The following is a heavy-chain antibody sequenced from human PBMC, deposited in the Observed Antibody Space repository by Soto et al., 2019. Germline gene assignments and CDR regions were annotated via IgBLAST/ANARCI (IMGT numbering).Heavy chain of an antibody. J-gene: IGHJ4*02. V-gene: IGHV2-5*02. CDR1: GFSLTTSGVG. Sequence: QITLKESGPTLVKPTQTLTLTCSFSGFSLTTSGVGVGWIRQPPGKALESLALIYWDDDKRYSPFLRSRLTITKDTSKNQVVLTMTNMDPVDTATYFCAHRRGGYDWYGAHFDYWGQGALVTVSS. CDR2: IYWDDDK. CDR3: AHRRGGYDWYGAHFDY. D-gene: IGHD3-9*01.